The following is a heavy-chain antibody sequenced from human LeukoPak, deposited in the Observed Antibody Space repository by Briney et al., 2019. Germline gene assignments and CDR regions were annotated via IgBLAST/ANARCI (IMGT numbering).Heavy chain of an antibody. CDR1: GGTFSRYT. Sequence: ASVKVSCKASGGTFSRYTLSWVRQAPGQGLEWMGGIIPIFGTANYAQKFQGRVTITADESTSTAYMELSSLRSEDTAVYYCARGLRRFGELGAFDIWGQGTMVTVSS. CDR3: ARGLRRFGELGAFDI. CDR2: IIPIFGTA. V-gene: IGHV1-69*13. J-gene: IGHJ3*02. D-gene: IGHD3-10*01.